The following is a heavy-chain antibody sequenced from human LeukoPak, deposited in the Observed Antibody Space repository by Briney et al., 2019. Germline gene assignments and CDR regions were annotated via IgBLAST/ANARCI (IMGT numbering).Heavy chain of an antibody. D-gene: IGHD1-14*01. CDR2: INSDGSTT. CDR1: GFTFSSHW. Sequence: GGSLRLSCAASGFTFSSHWMHWVRQAPGKGLVWVSRINSDGSTTTYADSVKGRFTISRDNANNTLYLQMSSLRAEDTAVYYCAREREPATGTDYFDYWGQGTLVTVSS. CDR3: AREREPATGTDYFDY. V-gene: IGHV3-74*01. J-gene: IGHJ4*02.